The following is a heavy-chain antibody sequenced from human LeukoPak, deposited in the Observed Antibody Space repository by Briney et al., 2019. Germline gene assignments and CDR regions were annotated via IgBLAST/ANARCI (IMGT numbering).Heavy chain of an antibody. CDR2: IYSGGST. D-gene: IGHD1-1*01. V-gene: IGHV3-53*01. J-gene: IGHJ5*02. CDR1: GFTVSSKY. Sequence: GGSLRLSCAASGFTVSSKYMSWVRQAPGKGLEWVSVIYSGGSTYYADSVEGRFTISRDNSKNTLYLQMNSLKAEDTAVYYCARDLTGISWFDPWGQGTLVTVSS. CDR3: ARDLTGISWFDP.